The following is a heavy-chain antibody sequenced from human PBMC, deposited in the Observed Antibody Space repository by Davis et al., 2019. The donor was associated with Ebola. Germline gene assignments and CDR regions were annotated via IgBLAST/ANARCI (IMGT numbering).Heavy chain of an antibody. CDR2: SYYSGSA. CDR3: ARQAGQQVGMWFDP. Sequence: MPSETLSLTCTVSGASTSSYCWSWIRQRPGEGLEWIGCSYYSGSADYNPSLRSRVHISVGTSNNQFSLTLSSVTAADTAIYFCARQAGQQVGMWFDPWGQGTLVTVSS. V-gene: IGHV4-59*08. D-gene: IGHD2-2*01. J-gene: IGHJ5*02. CDR1: GASTSSYC.